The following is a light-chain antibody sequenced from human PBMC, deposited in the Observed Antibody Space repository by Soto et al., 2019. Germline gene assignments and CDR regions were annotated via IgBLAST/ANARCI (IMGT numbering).Light chain of an antibody. Sequence: QLVLTQPPSASGSPGQSVTISCTGTSSDVGGYNFVSWYQQHPGKAPKLMIYEVSKRPSGVPDRFSGSKSGNTASLTVSGLQAEDEADYFCSSYAGSSSWVFGAGTKLTVL. CDR3: SSYAGSSSWV. CDR2: EVS. CDR1: SSDVGGYNF. J-gene: IGLJ1*01. V-gene: IGLV2-8*01.